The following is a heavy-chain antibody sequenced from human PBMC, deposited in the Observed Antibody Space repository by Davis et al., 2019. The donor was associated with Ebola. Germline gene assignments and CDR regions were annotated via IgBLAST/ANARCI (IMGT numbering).Heavy chain of an antibody. CDR1: GFTFSSYA. V-gene: IGHV3-23*01. D-gene: IGHD5-18*01. Sequence: GESPKISCAASGFTFSSYAMSWVRQAPGKGLEWVSAISGSGGSTYYADSVKGRFTISRDNAKNSLYLQMNSLRAEDTAVYYCAREVDTAMAGYWGQGTLVTVSS. CDR2: ISGSGGST. CDR3: AREVDTAMAGY. J-gene: IGHJ4*02.